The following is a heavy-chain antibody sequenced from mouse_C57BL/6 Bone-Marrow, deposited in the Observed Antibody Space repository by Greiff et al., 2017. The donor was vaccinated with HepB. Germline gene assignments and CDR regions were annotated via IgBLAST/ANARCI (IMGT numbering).Heavy chain of an antibody. V-gene: IGHV14-3*01. CDR3: ARSRDYYGVGEDWYFDV. CDR2: IDPANGNT. Sequence: EVKLVESVAELVRPGASVKLSCTASGFNIKNTYMHWVKQRPEQGLEWIGRIDPANGNTKYAPKFQGKATITADTSSNTAYLQLSSLTSEDTAIYYCARSRDYYGVGEDWYFDVWGTGTTVTVSS. J-gene: IGHJ1*03. D-gene: IGHD1-1*01. CDR1: GFNIKNTY.